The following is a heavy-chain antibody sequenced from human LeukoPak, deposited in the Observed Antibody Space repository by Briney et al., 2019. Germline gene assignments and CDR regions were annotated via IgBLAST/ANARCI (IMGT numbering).Heavy chain of an antibody. J-gene: IGHJ4*02. V-gene: IGHV3-23*01. D-gene: IGHD2-2*01. CDR1: GFTLSSYE. CDR2: ILGGAGST. Sequence: GGSLRLSCTVSGFTLSSYEMTWFRQAPGKGLEWVSGILGGAGSTYYADSVKGRFTISRDNSKNTMYLQMNSLRAEDTAVYYCAHGSMYQLDYWGQGTLVTVSS. CDR3: AHGSMYQLDY.